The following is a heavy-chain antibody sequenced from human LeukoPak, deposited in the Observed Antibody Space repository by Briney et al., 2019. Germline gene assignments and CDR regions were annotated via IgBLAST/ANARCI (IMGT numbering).Heavy chain of an antibody. Sequence: GGSLRLSCVASGFTFVDYAMHWVWLAPGKALEWVSGTTWNSGTIGYADSVKGRFTISRDNSKKTLYLQMNSLRVEDTTVYFCARGSTSPGHWYFDLWGRGTLVTVS. D-gene: IGHD1-14*01. CDR1: GFTFVDYA. J-gene: IGHJ2*01. CDR2: TTWNSGTI. V-gene: IGHV3-9*01. CDR3: ARGSTSPGHWYFDL.